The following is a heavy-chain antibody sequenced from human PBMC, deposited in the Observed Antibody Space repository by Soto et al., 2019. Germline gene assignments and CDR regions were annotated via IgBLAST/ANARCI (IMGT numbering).Heavy chain of an antibody. J-gene: IGHJ6*02. V-gene: IGHV5-51*01. CDR3: AREPDYGSGGYYPKGMDV. CDR2: IYPGDSDT. D-gene: IGHD3-10*01. CDR1: GYSFTSYW. Sequence: LGESLKISCKGSGYSFTSYWIGWVRQMPGKGLEWMGIIYPGDSDTRYSPSFQGQVTISADKSISTAYLQWSSLKASDTAMYYCAREPDYGSGGYYPKGMDVWGQGTTVTVSS.